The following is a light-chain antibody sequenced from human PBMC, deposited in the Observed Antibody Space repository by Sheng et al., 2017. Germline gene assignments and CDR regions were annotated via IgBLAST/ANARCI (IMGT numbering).Light chain of an antibody. CDR3: QQYNSWPLT. J-gene: IGKJ1*01. Sequence: ETVLTQSPATLSVSPGEGATLSCRASQGVNSNLAWYQQKPGQAPRFLIYGASTRATGLPARFSGSGSGTEFTLTISSLQSEDFAIYYCQQYNSWPLTFGQGTTLEIK. CDR1: QGVNSN. CDR2: GAS. V-gene: IGKV3-15*01.